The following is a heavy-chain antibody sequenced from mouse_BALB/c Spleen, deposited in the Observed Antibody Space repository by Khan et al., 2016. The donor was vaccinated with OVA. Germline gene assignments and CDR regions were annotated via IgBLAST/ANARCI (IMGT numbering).Heavy chain of an antibody. CDR1: GYRFTDYT. J-gene: IGHJ3*01. V-gene: IGHV1S137*01. CDR3: ARGGGGDRFAY. Sequence: VQLQESGAELVRPGVSVKISCKGSGYRFTDYTMHWVKQSHAKSLEWIGVISTYYGDASYNQKFKGKAIMTVDKSSSTAYMELARLTSEDSAIYYCARGGGGDRFAYWGQGTLVTVSA. CDR2: ISTYYGDA.